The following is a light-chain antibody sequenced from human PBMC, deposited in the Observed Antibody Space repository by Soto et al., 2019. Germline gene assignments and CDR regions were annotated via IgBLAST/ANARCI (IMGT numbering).Light chain of an antibody. Sequence: QSALTQPPSVSGSPGQSVTISCIGTSSDVGTYDRVSWYQAPPGTAPKLIIYEVHYRPSGVPDRFSGSKSGNMASLTISGLQAEDEADYYCSSYAASTTLLFGGGTKLTVL. CDR2: EVH. V-gene: IGLV2-18*02. CDR3: SSYAASTTLL. CDR1: SSDVGTYDR. J-gene: IGLJ2*01.